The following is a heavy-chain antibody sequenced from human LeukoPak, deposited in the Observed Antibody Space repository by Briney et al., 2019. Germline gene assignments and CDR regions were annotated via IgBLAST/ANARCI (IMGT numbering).Heavy chain of an antibody. CDR3: AGYCSSTSCYVVDWFDP. Sequence: SETLSLTCAVYGGSFSGYYWSWIRQPPGKGLEWIGEINHSGSTNYNPSLKSRVTISVDTSKNQFSLKLSSVTAADMAVYYCAGYCSSTSCYVVDWFDPWGQGTLVTVSS. J-gene: IGHJ5*02. CDR1: GGSFSGYY. CDR2: INHSGST. D-gene: IGHD2-2*01. V-gene: IGHV4-34*01.